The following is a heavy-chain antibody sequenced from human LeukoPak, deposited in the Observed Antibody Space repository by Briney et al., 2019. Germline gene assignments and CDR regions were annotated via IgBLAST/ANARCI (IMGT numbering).Heavy chain of an antibody. D-gene: IGHD3-10*01. CDR1: GFTFSTYS. Sequence: GGSLRLSCPASGFTFSTYSMNWVRQAPGNGLEWVSSISSSSNYIYYADSLKGRFTISRDNAKNSLYLQMNSLRAEDPATYFCAREGMGRRAFDIWGQGTMVTVSS. CDR3: AREGMGRRAFDI. CDR2: ISSSSNYI. V-gene: IGHV3-21*01. J-gene: IGHJ3*02.